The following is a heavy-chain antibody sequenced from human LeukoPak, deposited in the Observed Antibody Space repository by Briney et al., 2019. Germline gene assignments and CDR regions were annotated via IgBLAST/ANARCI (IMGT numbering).Heavy chain of an antibody. CDR3: ARLDATIFGVVFDY. D-gene: IGHD3-3*01. CDR2: INPNSGGT. J-gene: IGHJ4*02. V-gene: IGHV1-2*02. Sequence: ASAKVSCKASGYTFTGYYMHWVRQAPGQGLEWMGWINPNSGGTNYAQKFQGRVTMTRDTSISTAYMELSRLRSDDTAAYYCARLDATIFGVVFDYWGQGTLVTVSS. CDR1: GYTFTGYY.